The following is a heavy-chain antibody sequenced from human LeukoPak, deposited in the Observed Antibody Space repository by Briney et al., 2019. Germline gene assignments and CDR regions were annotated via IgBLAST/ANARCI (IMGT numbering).Heavy chain of an antibody. Sequence: GASVKVSCKASGGTFSSYTISWVRQAPGQGLEWMGRIIPILGIANYAQKFQGRVTITADKSTSTAYMELSSLRSEDTAVYYCARLTDIVATDIDYWGRGTLVTVSS. CDR2: IIPILGIA. CDR1: GGTFSSYT. V-gene: IGHV1-69*02. CDR3: ARLTDIVATDIDY. D-gene: IGHD5-12*01. J-gene: IGHJ4*02.